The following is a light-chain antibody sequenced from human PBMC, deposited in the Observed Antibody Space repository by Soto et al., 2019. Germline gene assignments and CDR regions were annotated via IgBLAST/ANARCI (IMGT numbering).Light chain of an antibody. V-gene: IGKV1-5*03. CDR2: KAS. J-gene: IGKJ1*01. CDR1: QSISSW. Sequence: DIPMTQSPSTLSASVGDRVTITCRASQSISSWLAWYQQKPGQAPKLLIYKASNLQSGVPSRFSGSGSGTEFTLAISSMQPDDSATYYCQQYNDNWTFGQGTKVEIK. CDR3: QQYNDNWT.